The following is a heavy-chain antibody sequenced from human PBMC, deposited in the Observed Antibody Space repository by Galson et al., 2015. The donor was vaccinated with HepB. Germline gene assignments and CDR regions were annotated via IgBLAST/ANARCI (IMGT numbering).Heavy chain of an antibody. J-gene: IGHJ4*02. Sequence: SLRLYCAASGFTVSSNYMTWVRQAPGKGLGWVSVIYSGGSTYSADSLKGRLTISRDNSKNTLYLQMNSLRAEDTAVYYCARAPSVAYGDYALDYWGQGTLVTGAS. D-gene: IGHD4-17*01. CDR3: ARAPSVAYGDYALDY. CDR1: GFTVSSNY. CDR2: IYSGGST. V-gene: IGHV3-66*01.